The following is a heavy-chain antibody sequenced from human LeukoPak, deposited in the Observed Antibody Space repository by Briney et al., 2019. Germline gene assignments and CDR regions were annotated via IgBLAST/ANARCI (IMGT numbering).Heavy chain of an antibody. D-gene: IGHD6-13*01. CDR3: TREAAAGIDY. Sequence: GXSLRLSCAASGFTFSTYWMSWVRQAPGKGLEWVANIKQDGSEKYYLDSVKGRFTISRDNAKNSLYLQMNSLRAEDTAVYFCTREAAAGIDYWGQGTLVTASS. J-gene: IGHJ4*02. CDR2: IKQDGSEK. V-gene: IGHV3-7*01. CDR1: GFTFSTYW.